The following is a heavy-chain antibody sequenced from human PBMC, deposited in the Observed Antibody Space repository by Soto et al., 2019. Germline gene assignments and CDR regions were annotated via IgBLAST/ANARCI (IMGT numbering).Heavy chain of an antibody. J-gene: IGHJ6*02. CDR1: GFSLSTTRVG. CDR3: ARTSTGLWLGPLRGMDV. Sequence: SGXTLVNPTQTLTLTCTFSGFSLSTTRVGVGWIRQPPGKALEWLALIYWDDDKRYSPFLKSRLTITKDTSKNQVVLTMTNMDPVDTATYYCARTSTGLWLGPLRGMDVWGQGTTVTVSS. CDR2: IYWDDDK. D-gene: IGHD5-18*01. V-gene: IGHV2-5*02.